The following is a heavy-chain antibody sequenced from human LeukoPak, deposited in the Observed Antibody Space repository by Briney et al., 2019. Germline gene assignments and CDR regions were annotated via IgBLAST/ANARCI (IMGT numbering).Heavy chain of an antibody. CDR2: VHYSGST. J-gene: IGHJ2*01. CDR1: SGSISSYY. V-gene: IGHV4-59*01. Sequence: SETLSLTCTVSSGSISSYYWGWIRQPPGKGLEWIGYVHYSGSTNYNPSLKSRVTISADTSKNQFSLKLSSVTSADTAVYYCARDVGVMAVTRWCFDLWGRGTLITVSS. CDR3: ARDVGVMAVTRWCFDL. D-gene: IGHD2-21*02.